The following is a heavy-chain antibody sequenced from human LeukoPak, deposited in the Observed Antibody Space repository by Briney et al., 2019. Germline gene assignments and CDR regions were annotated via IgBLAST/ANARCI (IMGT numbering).Heavy chain of an antibody. Sequence: PSETLSLTCTVSGGSISSYYWSWIRQPPGKGLEWIGYIYYSGSTNYNPSLKSRVTISVDTSKNQFSLKLSSVTAADTAVYYCARRSSSGYGRFDPWAREPWSPSPQ. CDR1: GGSISSYY. J-gene: IGHJ5*02. CDR3: ARRSSSGYGRFDP. CDR2: IYYSGST. D-gene: IGHD6-13*01. V-gene: IGHV4-59*01.